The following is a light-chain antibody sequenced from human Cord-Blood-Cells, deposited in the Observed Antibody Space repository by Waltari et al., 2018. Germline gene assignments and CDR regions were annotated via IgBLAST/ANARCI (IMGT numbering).Light chain of an antibody. CDR1: SLRSYY. Sequence: SSELTQDPAVSVALGQTVRITCQGDSLRSYYASWYQQKPGQAPVLVIKGKNNRPSGIPDRFSGSSSGNTASLTITGAQAEDEADYYCNSRDSSGNHVVFGGGTKLTVL. J-gene: IGLJ2*01. CDR2: GKN. V-gene: IGLV3-19*01. CDR3: NSRDSSGNHVV.